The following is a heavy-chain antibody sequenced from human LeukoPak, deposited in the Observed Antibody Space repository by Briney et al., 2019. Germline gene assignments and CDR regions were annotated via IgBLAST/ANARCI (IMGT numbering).Heavy chain of an antibody. CDR1: GYTFTSYG. CDR2: ISTYNGNT. V-gene: IGHV1-18*01. Sequence: GASVKVSCKASGYTFTSYGISWVRQAPGQGLEWRGWISTYNGNTHYAQKLQGRVTMTTDTSTSTAYMELRSLRSDDTAVYYCARSSLAVAGSVFDYWGQGTLVTVSS. J-gene: IGHJ4*02. CDR3: ARSSLAVAGSVFDY. D-gene: IGHD6-19*01.